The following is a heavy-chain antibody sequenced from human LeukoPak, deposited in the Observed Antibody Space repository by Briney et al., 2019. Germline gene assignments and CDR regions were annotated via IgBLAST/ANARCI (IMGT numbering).Heavy chain of an antibody. D-gene: IGHD3-10*01. CDR2: INPNSGGT. CDR3: ARAMVRGVITPDY. Sequence: ASVKVSCKASVYTFTGYYMHWVRQAPGQGLEWMGRINPNSGGTNYAQKFQGRVTMTRDTSISTAYMELSRLRSDDTAVYYCARAMVRGVITPDYWGQGTLVTVSS. CDR1: VYTFTGYY. V-gene: IGHV1-2*06. J-gene: IGHJ4*02.